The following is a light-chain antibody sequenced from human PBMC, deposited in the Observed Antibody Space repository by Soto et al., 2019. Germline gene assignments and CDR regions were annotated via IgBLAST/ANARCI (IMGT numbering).Light chain of an antibody. Sequence: QSVLTQPPSASGTPGQSVTISCTGTSRDVGRYNFVSWYQQHPGKAPKLMIFEVTKRPSGVPDRFSGSKSGNTASLTVSGLQAEDEADYYCSSIAADYNNNYVFGTGTKVNDL. V-gene: IGLV2-8*01. CDR2: EVT. J-gene: IGLJ1*01. CDR1: SRDVGRYNF. CDR3: SSIAADYNNNYV.